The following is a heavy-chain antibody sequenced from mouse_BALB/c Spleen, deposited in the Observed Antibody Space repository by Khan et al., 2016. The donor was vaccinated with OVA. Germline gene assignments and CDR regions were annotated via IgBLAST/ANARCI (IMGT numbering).Heavy chain of an antibody. CDR2: ISYSDST. D-gene: IGHD1-1*01. J-gene: IGHJ2*01. V-gene: IGHV3-2*02. Sequence: EVKLEESGPGLVKPSQSLSLTCTVTGYSITSNYAWNWIRQFPGNKLEWMGYISYSDSTSYNPSLKSRISITRDTSQNQFFLQLNSVTTEDTATYYCAGEYYYGYYFDNWGQGTTLTVSS. CDR1: GYSITSNYA. CDR3: AGEYYYGYYFDN.